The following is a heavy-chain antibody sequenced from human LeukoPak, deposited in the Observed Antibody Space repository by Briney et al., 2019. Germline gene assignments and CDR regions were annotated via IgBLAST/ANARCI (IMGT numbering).Heavy chain of an antibody. V-gene: IGHV3-7*01. D-gene: IGHD3-22*01. CDR2: MKPDGSAK. CDR3: ARVVDSSNWYFDS. Sequence: LEWVANMKPDGSAKYYVDSVKGRFTISRDNAKNSLYLQMNGLRGEDTAVYYCARVVDSSNWYFDSWGQG. J-gene: IGHJ4*02.